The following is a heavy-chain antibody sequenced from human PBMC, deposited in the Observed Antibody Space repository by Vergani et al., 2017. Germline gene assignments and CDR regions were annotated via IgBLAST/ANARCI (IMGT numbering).Heavy chain of an antibody. V-gene: IGHV1-18*01. CDR2: ISAYNGNT. D-gene: IGHD3-3*01. Sequence: QVQLVQSGAEVKKPGASVKVSCKASGYTFTSYGISWVRQAPGQGLEWMGWISAYNGNTNYAQKLQGRVTMTTDTSTSTAYMELRSLRSDDTAVYYCATAPPHYDFWSGYSDYVDYWGQGTLVTVSS. CDR1: GYTFTSYG. J-gene: IGHJ4*02. CDR3: ATAPPHYDFWSGYSDYVDY.